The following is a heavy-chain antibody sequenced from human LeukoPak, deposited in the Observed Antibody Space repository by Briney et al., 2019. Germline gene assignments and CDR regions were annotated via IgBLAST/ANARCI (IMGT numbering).Heavy chain of an antibody. CDR2: ISAYNGNT. V-gene: IGHV1-18*01. CDR1: GYTFNTYG. D-gene: IGHD1-26*01. CDR3: ARDGSRAQNRAFDI. J-gene: IGHJ3*02. Sequence: ASVKVSCKASGYTFNTYGISWVRQAPGQGLEWMGWISAYNGNTNYAQNLQGRVTMTTDTSTNTAYMELRSLRSDDTALYYCARDGSRAQNRAFDIWGQGTKVTVSS.